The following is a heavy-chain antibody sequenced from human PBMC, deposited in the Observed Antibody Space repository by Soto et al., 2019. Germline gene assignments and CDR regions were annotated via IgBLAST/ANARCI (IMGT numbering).Heavy chain of an antibody. D-gene: IGHD2-2*01. CDR3: ARGTDEYQPKGTGYYMDV. Sequence: PGESLKISCKGSGYSFTSYWISWVRQMPGKGLEWMGRIDPSDSYTNYSPSFQGHVTISADKSISTAYLQWSSLKASDTAMYYCARGTDEYQPKGTGYYMDVWGKGTTVTVSS. CDR2: IDPSDSYT. J-gene: IGHJ6*03. V-gene: IGHV5-10-1*01. CDR1: GYSFTSYW.